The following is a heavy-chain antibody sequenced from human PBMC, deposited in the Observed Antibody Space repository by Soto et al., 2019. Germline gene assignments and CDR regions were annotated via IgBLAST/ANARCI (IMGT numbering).Heavy chain of an antibody. Sequence: PSETLSLTCAVFGWSFSGYYWNWIRQPPGKGLEWIGEIKHNGSTKYYWSLKSRITKSVNTSRNHLSQKLSNKTSADTVFYFCARSRYYDTSGYRALDAFDIWGQGTMVT. CDR1: GWSFSGYY. CDR3: ARSRYYDTSGYRALDAFDI. D-gene: IGHD3-22*01. V-gene: IGHV4-34*01. J-gene: IGHJ3*02. CDR2: IKHNGST.